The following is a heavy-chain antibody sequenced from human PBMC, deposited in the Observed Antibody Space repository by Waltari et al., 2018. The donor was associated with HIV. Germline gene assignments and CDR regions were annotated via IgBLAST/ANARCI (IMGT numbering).Heavy chain of an antibody. J-gene: IGHJ6*02. D-gene: IGHD3-9*01. V-gene: IGHV4-61*02. CDR2: IYTSGST. CDR3: ARDGDFDWHDYYGMDV. CDR1: GGSISSGSYY. Sequence: QVQLQESGPGLVKPSQTLSLTCTVSGGSISSGSYYWSWIRQPAGKGLEWIGRIYTSGSTNYTPALKRRVTISVDTSKNQFSLKLSSVTAADTAVYYCARDGDFDWHDYYGMDVWGQGTTVTVSS.